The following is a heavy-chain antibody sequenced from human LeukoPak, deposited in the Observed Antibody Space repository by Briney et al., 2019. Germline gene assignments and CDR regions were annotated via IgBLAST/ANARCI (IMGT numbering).Heavy chain of an antibody. J-gene: IGHJ6*02. CDR3: ARDQASGWPFYGMDV. D-gene: IGHD6-19*01. CDR1: GFPFSEFP. Sequence: GGSLRLPCAASGFPFSEFPMNWVRQAPGKGLEWVSSISSSSSYIYYADSVKGRFTISRDNAKNSLYLQMSSLRAEDTAVYYCARDQASGWPFYGMDVWGQGTTVTVSS. CDR2: ISSSSSYI. V-gene: IGHV3-21*01.